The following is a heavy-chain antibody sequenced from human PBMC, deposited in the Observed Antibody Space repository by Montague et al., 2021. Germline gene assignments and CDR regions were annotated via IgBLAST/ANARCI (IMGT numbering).Heavy chain of an antibody. V-gene: IGHV4-59*08. D-gene: IGHD7-27*01. CDR1: GGSISDFY. Sequence: SETLSLTCTVTGGSISDFYWSWIRQSPAKGLEWIGYIYDGGTTNYNPSLKSRVTISADTSMNQFSLNLRSVTAADTAVYFCARRLGIRAPFDYWGQGTLVTVSS. J-gene: IGHJ4*02. CDR2: IYDGGTT. CDR3: ARRLGIRAPFDY.